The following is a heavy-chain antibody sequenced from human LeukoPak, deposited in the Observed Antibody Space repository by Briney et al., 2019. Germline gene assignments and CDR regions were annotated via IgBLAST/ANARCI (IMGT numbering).Heavy chain of an antibody. J-gene: IGHJ4*02. CDR1: GFTFSSYS. CDR2: ISSSSTYI. Sequence: GGSLRLSCAASGFTFSSYSMNWVRQAPGKGLECVSSISSSSTYIYYADSVKGRFTISRDNSKNTLYLQMNSLRAEDTAVYYCASATIFGVVIYYWGQGTLVTVSS. CDR3: ASATIFGVVIYY. V-gene: IGHV3-21*01. D-gene: IGHD3-3*01.